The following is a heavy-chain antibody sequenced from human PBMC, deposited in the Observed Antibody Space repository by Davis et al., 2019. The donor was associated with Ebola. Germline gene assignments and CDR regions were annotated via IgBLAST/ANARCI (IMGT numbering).Heavy chain of an antibody. CDR2: IYHSGST. CDR1: GFTFSDYY. V-gene: IGHV4-34*01. Sequence: MPGGSLRLSCAASGFTFSDYYTSWIRQAPGKGLEWIGEIYHSGSTNYNPSLKSRVTISVDRSRNQFSLKLSSVTAADTAVYYCARLLAYCGGHCYSGFDPWGQGTLVTVSS. CDR3: ARLLAYCGGHCYSGFDP. D-gene: IGHD2-21*02. J-gene: IGHJ5*02.